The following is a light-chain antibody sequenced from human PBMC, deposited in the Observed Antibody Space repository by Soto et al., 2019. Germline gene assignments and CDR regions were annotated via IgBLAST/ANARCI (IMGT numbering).Light chain of an antibody. V-gene: IGKV3-20*01. CDR2: AAS. CDR3: QQYGSSPLFT. Sequence: EIVLTQSPDTLSLSPGERATLSCKASQTVTNNYVAWYQQKPGQAPRLLIQAASFRATGVPDRFSGRGSVTDFTLTISSLEPEDFAVYYCQQYGSSPLFTFGPGTKVDIK. CDR1: QTVTNNY. J-gene: IGKJ3*01.